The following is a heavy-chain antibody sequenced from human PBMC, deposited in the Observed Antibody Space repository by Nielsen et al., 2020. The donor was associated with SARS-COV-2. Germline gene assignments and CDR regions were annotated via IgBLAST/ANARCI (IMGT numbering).Heavy chain of an antibody. Sequence: WVRQAPGQGLEWMGRIIPILGIANYAQKFQGRVTITADESTSTAYMELSSLRSEDTAVYYCARDRSSGYFRLFDYWGQGTLVTVSS. D-gene: IGHD3-22*01. CDR3: ARDRSSGYFRLFDY. V-gene: IGHV1-69*04. J-gene: IGHJ4*02. CDR2: IIPILGIA.